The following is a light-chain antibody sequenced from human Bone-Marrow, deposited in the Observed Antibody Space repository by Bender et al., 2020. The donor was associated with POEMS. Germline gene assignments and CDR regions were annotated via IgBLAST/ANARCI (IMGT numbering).Light chain of an antibody. CDR3: SAWDDSVSGWV. CDR2: EVT. V-gene: IGLV2-14*01. CDR1: SIDVGDYNY. J-gene: IGLJ3*02. Sequence: QSALTQPASVSGSPGQSITISCTGTSIDVGDYNYVSWYQQHPGKAPKLMIYEVTNRPSGISNRFSGSKSGNTASLTISGLQAEDEADYYCSAWDDSVSGWVFGGGTKLTV.